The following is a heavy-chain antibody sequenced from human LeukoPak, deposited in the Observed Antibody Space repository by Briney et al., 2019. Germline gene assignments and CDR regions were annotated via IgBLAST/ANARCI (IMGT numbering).Heavy chain of an antibody. CDR3: ARDFPESSAWYF. D-gene: IGHD6-13*01. CDR2: FSAYTGEA. Sequence: ASVNVSCKASGFDFDTFGITWLRQAPGHGLEWMGFFSAYTGEANYAPRLQGRVTMTRDTSTNTAFLHLRSLRSDDTAVYYCARDFPESSAWYFWGQGTLITVSS. J-gene: IGHJ4*02. CDR1: GFDFDTFG. V-gene: IGHV1-18*01.